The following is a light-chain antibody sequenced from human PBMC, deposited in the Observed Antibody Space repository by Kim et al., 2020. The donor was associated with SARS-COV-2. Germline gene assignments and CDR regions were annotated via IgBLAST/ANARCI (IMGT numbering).Light chain of an antibody. Sequence: SLSPSERATRSCRASQSVGTYLSWYQQKPGQAPRLLIYNASSRATGIPPRFSGSGSGTDFTLTISSLEPEDFALYYCHQRTSWPNTFGQGTKLEI. CDR1: QSVGTY. V-gene: IGKV3-11*01. CDR3: HQRTSWPNT. J-gene: IGKJ2*01. CDR2: NAS.